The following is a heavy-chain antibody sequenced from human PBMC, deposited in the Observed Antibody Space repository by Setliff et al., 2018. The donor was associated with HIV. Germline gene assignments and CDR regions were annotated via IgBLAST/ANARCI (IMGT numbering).Heavy chain of an antibody. CDR3: ARISNGFEPNAFDT. CDR2: INHNELT. D-gene: IGHD3-22*01. CDR1: GYSISSSNW. J-gene: IGHJ3*02. Sequence: KLRETLSLTCVVSGYSISSSNWWGWIRQPPGKGLEWIGYINHNELTYYNPSLKSRIIMSVDTSKKQLSLKLSSVTAVDTAVYFCARISNGFEPNAFDTWGLGTMVTVSS. V-gene: IGHV4-28*01.